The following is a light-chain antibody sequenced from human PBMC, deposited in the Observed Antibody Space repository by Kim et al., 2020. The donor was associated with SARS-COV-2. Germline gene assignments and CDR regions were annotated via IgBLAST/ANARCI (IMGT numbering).Light chain of an antibody. CDR2: DVR. V-gene: IGLV2-11*01. J-gene: IGLJ1*01. CDR1: NRYVGGYNY. CDR3: CSYAGSYPLYV. Sequence: QSVTISCTGTNRYVGGYNYVSWYQQHPGKTPKLMIYDVRQRPSGVPDRFSGSKSGNTASLTISGLQAEDEADYYCCSYAGSYPLYVFGTGTKVTVL.